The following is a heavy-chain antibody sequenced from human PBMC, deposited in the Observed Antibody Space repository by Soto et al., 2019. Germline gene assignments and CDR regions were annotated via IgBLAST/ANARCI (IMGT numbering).Heavy chain of an antibody. CDR3: ARSLRPDSSGYYYPLYYYYYGMDV. V-gene: IGHV1-69*13. D-gene: IGHD3-22*01. CDR2: IIPIFGTA. J-gene: IGHJ6*02. Sequence: GTSVKVSCKASGCTFSSYAISCVRQAPGQGLEWMGGIIPIFGTANYAQKFQGRVTITADESTSTAYMELSSLRSEDTAVYYCARSLRPDSSGYYYPLYYYYYGMDVWGQGTTVTVSS. CDR1: GCTFSSYA.